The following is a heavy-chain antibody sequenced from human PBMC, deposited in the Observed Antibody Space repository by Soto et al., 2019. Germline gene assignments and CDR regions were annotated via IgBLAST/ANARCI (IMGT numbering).Heavy chain of an antibody. CDR3: ARDEGVGTMMT. V-gene: IGHV4-31*03. J-gene: IGHJ5*02. Sequence: QVQLQESGPGLVKPSGTLSLTCTVSGVSIRSGGYFWSWIRQHPGKGLEWIGDIYYSGDTNYNPSRKRRVDSSVDTCKYQFSLKLTSVTAADTAIYYCARDEGVGTMMTWGQGTLVDVSS. D-gene: IGHD3-3*01. CDR1: GVSIRSGGYF. CDR2: IYYSGDT.